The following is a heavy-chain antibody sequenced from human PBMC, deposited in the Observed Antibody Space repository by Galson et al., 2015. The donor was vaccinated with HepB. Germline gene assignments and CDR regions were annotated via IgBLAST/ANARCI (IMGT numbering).Heavy chain of an antibody. D-gene: IGHD6-13*01. Sequence: GYTFTSYYMHWVRQAPGEGPEWIGIISPSTGNTNYAQNFRGRVTMTRDTSTRSVYMELSSLRSEDTAVYYCARSMYSSSWSAFDPWGQGTLVIVSS. J-gene: IGHJ5*02. CDR2: ISPSTGNT. V-gene: IGHV1-46*01. CDR3: ARSMYSSSWSAFDP. CDR1: GYTFTSYY.